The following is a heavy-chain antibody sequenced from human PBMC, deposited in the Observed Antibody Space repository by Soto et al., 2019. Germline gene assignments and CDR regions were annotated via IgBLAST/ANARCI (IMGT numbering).Heavy chain of an antibody. Sequence: GGSMRLSCAASGLTFSSYAMSWVRQAPGKGLEWVSAISGSGRNTYYADSVKGRFAISRDNSKNTLYLQMNSLRAEDTAVYYCAKVDIVAVPASISRAAGPDYWGQGTLVTVSS. J-gene: IGHJ4*02. CDR1: GLTFSSYA. CDR3: AKVDIVAVPASISRAAGPDY. D-gene: IGHD2-2*01. CDR2: ISGSGRNT. V-gene: IGHV3-23*01.